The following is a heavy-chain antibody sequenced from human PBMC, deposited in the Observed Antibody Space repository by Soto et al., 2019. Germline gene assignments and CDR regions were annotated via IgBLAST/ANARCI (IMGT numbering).Heavy chain of an antibody. V-gene: IGHV4-4*07. CDR2: IDTSGST. Sequence: SETLSLTCTVSGGSISSDYWSWIRQPAGKGLEWIGRIDTSGSTNYNPSLESRVTMSVDTSKNQFSLKLSSVTAADTAVYYCARDLSYDYGDYNWFDPWGQGTLVTVSS. CDR1: GGSISSDY. CDR3: ARDLSYDYGDYNWFDP. D-gene: IGHD4-17*01. J-gene: IGHJ5*02.